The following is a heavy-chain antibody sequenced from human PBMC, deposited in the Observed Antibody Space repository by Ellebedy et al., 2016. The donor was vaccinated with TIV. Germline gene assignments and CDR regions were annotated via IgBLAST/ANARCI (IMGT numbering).Heavy chain of an antibody. CDR1: GYTFTGYY. J-gene: IGHJ6*02. V-gene: IGHV1-2*02. CDR2: INPNSGGT. Sequence: AASVKVSCKASGYTFTGYYMHWVRQAPGQGLEWMGWINPNSGGTNYAQKFQGRVTMTRDTSISTAYMELSRLISDDTAVFYCAREDHYYGMDVWGQGTTVTVSS. CDR3: AREDHYYGMDV.